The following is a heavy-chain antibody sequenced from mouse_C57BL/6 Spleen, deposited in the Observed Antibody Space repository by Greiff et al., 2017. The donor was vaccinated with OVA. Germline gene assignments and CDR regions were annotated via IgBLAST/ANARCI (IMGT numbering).Heavy chain of an antibody. CDR1: GFSLTSYG. D-gene: IGHD1-1*01. CDR3: ASYYGSMMDY. J-gene: IGHJ4*01. Sequence: QVKLQQSGPGLVQPSQSLSITCTVSGFSLTSYGVHWVRQSPGKGLEWLGVIWSGGSTDYNAAFISRLSISKDNSKSQVFFKMNSLQADDTSIYYCASYYGSMMDYWGQGTSDTVSS. V-gene: IGHV2-2*01. CDR2: IWSGGST.